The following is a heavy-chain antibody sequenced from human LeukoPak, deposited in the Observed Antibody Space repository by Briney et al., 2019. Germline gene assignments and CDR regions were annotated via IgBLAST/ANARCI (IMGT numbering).Heavy chain of an antibody. CDR2: IDPYGGGT. Sequence: PGGSLRLSCGASGFSFISYWMHWVRQTPEKRLVWVSYIDPYGGGTNYADSVKGRFTVSRDNAKNFLYLQMSSLRVDDTAVYYCARDVGWFGQFSFDSWGQGTLVAVSS. D-gene: IGHD3-10*01. CDR1: GFSFISYW. V-gene: IGHV3-74*01. CDR3: ARDVGWFGQFSFDS. J-gene: IGHJ4*02.